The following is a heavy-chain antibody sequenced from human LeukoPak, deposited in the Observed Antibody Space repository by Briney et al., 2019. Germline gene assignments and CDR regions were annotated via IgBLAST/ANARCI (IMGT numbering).Heavy chain of an antibody. V-gene: IGHV3-21*01. D-gene: IGHD5-24*01. CDR1: GFTFSSFG. CDR2: ISSTGTYI. Sequence: PGGSLRLSCAASGFTFSSFGVNWVRQAPGKGLEWVSSISSTGTYIYYADSVKGRFTISRDNAKNSLDLQMNSLRGEDTAVYFCARDQRWLQLPFDHWGQGTLVTVSS. J-gene: IGHJ4*02. CDR3: ARDQRWLQLPFDH.